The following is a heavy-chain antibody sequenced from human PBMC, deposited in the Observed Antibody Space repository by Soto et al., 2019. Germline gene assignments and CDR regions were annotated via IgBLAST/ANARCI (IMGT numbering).Heavy chain of an antibody. D-gene: IGHD2-15*01. CDR1: GFTFSSYT. Sequence: GGSLRLSCAASGFTFSSYTMSWVRQAPGKGLEWVSAISGSGGSTYYADSVKGRFTISRDNSKNTLYLQMNSLRAEDTAVCYCAKDTPPQYCSGGSCYSGEPYYFDYWGQGTLVTVSS. J-gene: IGHJ4*02. CDR3: AKDTPPQYCSGGSCYSGEPYYFDY. V-gene: IGHV3-23*01. CDR2: ISGSGGST.